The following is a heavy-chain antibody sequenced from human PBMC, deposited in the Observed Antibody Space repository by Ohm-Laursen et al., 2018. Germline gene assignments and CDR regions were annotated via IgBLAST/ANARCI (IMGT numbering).Heavy chain of an antibody. CDR1: GFTFSSYA. CDR3: ARGDRYYYYGMDV. CDR2: ISGSGGST. Sequence: SLRLSCAASGFTFSSYAMSWVRQAPGKGLEWVSAISGSGGSTYYADSVKGRFTISRDNSKNTLYLQMNSLRAEDTAVYYCARGDRYYYYGMDVWGQGTTVTVSS. V-gene: IGHV3-23*01. D-gene: IGHD3-10*01. J-gene: IGHJ6*02.